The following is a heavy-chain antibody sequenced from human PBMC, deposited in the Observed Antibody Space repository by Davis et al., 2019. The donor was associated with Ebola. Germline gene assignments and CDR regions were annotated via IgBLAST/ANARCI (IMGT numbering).Heavy chain of an antibody. D-gene: IGHD1-26*01. Sequence: PSETLSLTCAVYGGSFSGYYWSWFRQPPGKGLEWIAHVYYSGATTYNPSLKSRVTISIDTPKNQFSLTVSSVTAADTAVYYCARHFVGGTYPLDYWGQETLVTVSS. CDR1: GGSFSGYY. CDR2: VYYSGAT. V-gene: IGHV4-59*08. CDR3: ARHFVGGTYPLDY. J-gene: IGHJ4*02.